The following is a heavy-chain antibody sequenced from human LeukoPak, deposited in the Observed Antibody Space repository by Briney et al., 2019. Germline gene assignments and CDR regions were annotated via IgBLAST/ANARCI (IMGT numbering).Heavy chain of an antibody. J-gene: IGHJ4*02. CDR1: AFSFSNYA. Sequence: GGSLRLSCVASAFSFSNYAIHWVRQAPGKGLEWVAVMSYDGSNQYYADSVKGRFTFSRDNSKNTLYLQMSSLRGEDTAVYYCARAAEQQLVRYSFDHWGQGTLVTVSS. V-gene: IGHV3-30-3*01. CDR3: ARAAEQQLVRYSFDH. CDR2: MSYDGSNQ. D-gene: IGHD6-13*01.